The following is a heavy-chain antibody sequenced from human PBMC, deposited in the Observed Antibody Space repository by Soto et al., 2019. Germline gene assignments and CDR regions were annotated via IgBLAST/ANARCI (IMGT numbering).Heavy chain of an antibody. Sequence: EVQLLESGGGLVQPGGSLRLSCAASGFTFSSYAMSWVRQAPGKGLEWVSAISGSGGSTYYADSVKGRFTISRDNSKNTLYLQMNSLRAEDTAVYYCAKGWDSTIVRGPSYPVDYWGQGTLVTVSS. CDR2: ISGSGGST. D-gene: IGHD3-10*01. J-gene: IGHJ4*02. CDR3: AKGWDSTIVRGPSYPVDY. V-gene: IGHV3-23*01. CDR1: GFTFSSYA.